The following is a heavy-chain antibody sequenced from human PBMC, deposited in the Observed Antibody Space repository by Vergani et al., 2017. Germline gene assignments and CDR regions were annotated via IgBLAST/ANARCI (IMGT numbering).Heavy chain of an antibody. D-gene: IGHD3-9*01. Sequence: QVQLQQWGAGLLKPSETLSLTCAVYGRSFSGYYWSWIRQPPGKGLEWIGEINHSGSTNYNPSLKSRVTISVDTSKNQFSLKLSSLTAADTAVYYCATEYYDILTGYYTGFDYWGQGTLVTVSS. V-gene: IGHV4-34*01. J-gene: IGHJ4*02. CDR1: GRSFSGYY. CDR2: INHSGST. CDR3: ATEYYDILTGYYTGFDY.